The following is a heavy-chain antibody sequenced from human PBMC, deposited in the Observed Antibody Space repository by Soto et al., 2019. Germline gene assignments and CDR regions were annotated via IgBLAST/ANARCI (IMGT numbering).Heavy chain of an antibody. CDR1: GFTFSTYS. CDR2: ISSGSGTI. J-gene: IGHJ2*01. Sequence: EVQLVESGGGLVQPGGSLRLSCAASGFTFSTYSMNWVRQAPGKGLEWVSYISSGSGTIYYADSVKGRFTISRDNAKNSLYLQMNSLRAEDTAVYYCAKENPWYFDLWGRGTLATVSS. V-gene: IGHV3-48*01. CDR3: AKENPWYFDL.